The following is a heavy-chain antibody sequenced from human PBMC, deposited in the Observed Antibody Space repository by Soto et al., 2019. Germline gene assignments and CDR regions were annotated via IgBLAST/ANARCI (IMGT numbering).Heavy chain of an antibody. CDR2: ISYDGSNK. J-gene: IGHJ4*02. V-gene: IGHV3-30*18. CDR1: GFTFSSYG. CDR3: AKVGHGSGKGFDY. D-gene: IGHD3-10*01. Sequence: GGSLRLSCAASGFTFSSYGMHWVRQAPGKGLEWVAVISYDGSNKYYADSVKGRFTISRDNSKNTLYLQMNSLRPEDAAVYYCAKVGHGSGKGFDYWGQGTLVTVSS.